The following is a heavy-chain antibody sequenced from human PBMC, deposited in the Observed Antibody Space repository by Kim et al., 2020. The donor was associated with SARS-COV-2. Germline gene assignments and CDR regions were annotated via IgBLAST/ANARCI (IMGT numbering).Heavy chain of an antibody. Sequence: VKDRITITRDNTKNTLYLQMNSLRAEDTAVYYCASVAAFDAPYYYGMDVWGQGTTVTVSS. CDR3: ASVAAFDAPYYYGMDV. J-gene: IGHJ6*02. D-gene: IGHD3-16*01. V-gene: IGHV3-30*01.